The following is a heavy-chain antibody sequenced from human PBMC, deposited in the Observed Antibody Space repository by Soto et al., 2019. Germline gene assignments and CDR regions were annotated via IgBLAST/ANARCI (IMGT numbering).Heavy chain of an antibody. V-gene: IGHV1-18*01. CDR3: ARALGVVVPAAMVSYYYYMDV. J-gene: IGHJ6*03. Sequence: ASVKVSCKASGYTFTSYGISWVRQAPGQGLEWMGWISAYNGNTNYAQKLQGRVTMTTDTSTSTAYMELRSLRSDDTAVYYCARALGVVVPAAMVSYYYYMDVWGKGTTVTVSS. CDR2: ISAYNGNT. CDR1: GYTFTSYG. D-gene: IGHD2-2*01.